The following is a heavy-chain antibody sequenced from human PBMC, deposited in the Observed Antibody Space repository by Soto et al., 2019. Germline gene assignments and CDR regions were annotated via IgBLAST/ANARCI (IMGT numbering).Heavy chain of an antibody. CDR2: ISSSGSST. Sequence: GGSLRLSCAASGFTFDNYEMNWVRQAPGKGLEWLSYISSSGSSTYYADSVKGRFTVSRDNAKNSLYLQMYSLRAEDTAVYYCAKEATNINNFDYWGQGTLVTVS. J-gene: IGHJ4*02. D-gene: IGHD1-26*01. CDR3: AKEATNINNFDY. V-gene: IGHV3-48*03. CDR1: GFTFDNYE.